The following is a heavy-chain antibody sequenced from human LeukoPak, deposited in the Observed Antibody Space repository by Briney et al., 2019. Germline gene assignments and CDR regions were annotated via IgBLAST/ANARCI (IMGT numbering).Heavy chain of an antibody. Sequence: GVSLRLSCAASGFTFSDCWMSWVRQAPGKGLEWVANIKFDGSEIHYVDSVKGRFTISRDNARNSLFLQLNSLRAEDTAVYYCARDNRWSWDGWGQGTLVTVSS. V-gene: IGHV3-7*05. J-gene: IGHJ4*02. CDR3: ARDNRWSWDG. CDR2: IKFDGSEI. CDR1: GFTFSDCW. D-gene: IGHD2-21*01.